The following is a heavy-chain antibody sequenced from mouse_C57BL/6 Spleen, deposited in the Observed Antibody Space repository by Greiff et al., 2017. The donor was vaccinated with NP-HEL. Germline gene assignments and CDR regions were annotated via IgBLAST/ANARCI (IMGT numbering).Heavy chain of an antibody. V-gene: IGHV1-82*01. CDR1: GYAFSSSW. Sequence: VQLQQSGPELVKPGASVKISCKASGYAFSSSWMNWVKQRPGKGLEWIGRIYPGDGDTNYNGKFKGKATLTADKSSSPAYMQLSSLTSEDSAVYFCATIYYGTYYYAMDYWGQGTSVTVSS. CDR2: IYPGDGDT. CDR3: ATIYYGTYYYAMDY. D-gene: IGHD2-1*01. J-gene: IGHJ4*01.